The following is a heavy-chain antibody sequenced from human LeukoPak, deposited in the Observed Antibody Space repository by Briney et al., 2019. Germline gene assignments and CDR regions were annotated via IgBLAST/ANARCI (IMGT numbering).Heavy chain of an antibody. V-gene: IGHV4-34*01. CDR3: ARRKVFGSSSWYNWFDP. CDR2: INHSGST. Sequence: SETLSLTCAVYGGSFRGYYWSWIRQPPGKGLEWIGEINHSGSTNYNPSLKSRVTISVDTSKNQFSLKLSSVTAADTAVYYCARRKVFGSSSWYNWFDPWGQGTLVTVSS. CDR1: GGSFRGYY. J-gene: IGHJ5*02. D-gene: IGHD6-13*01.